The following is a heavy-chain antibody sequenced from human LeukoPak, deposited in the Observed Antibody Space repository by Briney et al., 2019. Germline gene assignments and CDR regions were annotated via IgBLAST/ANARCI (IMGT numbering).Heavy chain of an antibody. D-gene: IGHD4-11*01. V-gene: IGHV1-18*01. CDR1: VYTFTSYG. Sequence: ASVTVSCKASVYTFTSYGISWVRQAPGQGLAWMGWISAYNGNTNYAQKLQGRVTMTTDTSTSTAYMELRSLRSDDTAVCYCARDRVGYSNYIDYWGQGTLVTVSS. CDR2: ISAYNGNT. J-gene: IGHJ4*02. CDR3: ARDRVGYSNYIDY.